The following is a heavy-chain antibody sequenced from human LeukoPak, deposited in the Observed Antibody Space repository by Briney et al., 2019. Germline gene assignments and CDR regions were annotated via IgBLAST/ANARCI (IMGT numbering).Heavy chain of an antibody. Sequence: PSETLSLTCTVSGGSISSSSYYWGWIRQPPGKGLEWIGSIYYSGSTHYNPSLKSRVTISIDMSKNQFSLKLSSVTAADTAVYYCARSGYYDSKARALTCDYWGQGTLVTVSS. CDR3: ARSGYYDSKARALTCDY. CDR2: IYYSGST. D-gene: IGHD3-22*01. CDR1: GGSISSSSYY. J-gene: IGHJ4*02. V-gene: IGHV4-39*07.